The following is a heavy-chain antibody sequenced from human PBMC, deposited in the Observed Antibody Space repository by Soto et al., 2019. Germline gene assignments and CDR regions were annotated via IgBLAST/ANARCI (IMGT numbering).Heavy chain of an antibody. CDR3: ARALLYYDILTGYYPRENWFDP. Sequence: SETLSHSCAVYGGSFSGYYWRWIRQPPGKRLGWIGEINHSGSTNYNPSLKSRVTISVDTSKNQFSLKLSSVTAADTAVYYCARALLYYDILTGYYPRENWFDPWGQGTLV. CDR1: GGSFSGYY. D-gene: IGHD3-9*01. V-gene: IGHV4-34*01. CDR2: INHSGST. J-gene: IGHJ5*02.